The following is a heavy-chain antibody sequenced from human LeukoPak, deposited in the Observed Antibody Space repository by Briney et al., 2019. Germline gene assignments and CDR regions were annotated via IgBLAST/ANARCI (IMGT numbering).Heavy chain of an antibody. J-gene: IGHJ4*02. V-gene: IGHV3-33*01. D-gene: IGHD3-10*01. CDR3: ARENDGSGSYVLDY. CDR2: IWYEGSNK. CDR1: GFTFSSYG. Sequence: GGPLRLSCAASGFTFSSYGMHWVRQAPGKGLEWVAVIWYEGSNKYYPHAVTGRFTISRDNYKNTLYLQMNSLRAEDTAVYYCARENDGSGSYVLDYWGQGTLVTVSS.